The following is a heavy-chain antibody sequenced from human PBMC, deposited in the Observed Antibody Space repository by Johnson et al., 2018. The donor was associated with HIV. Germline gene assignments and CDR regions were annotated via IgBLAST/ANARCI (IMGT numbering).Heavy chain of an antibody. CDR2: ISYDGSNK. D-gene: IGHD1-26*01. CDR3: AREGLIVGCTLGAFDI. V-gene: IGHV3-30*04. Sequence: QVQLVESGGGVVQPGRSLRLSCAASGFTFSSYAMHWVRQAPGKGLEWVAVISYDGSNKYYADSVKGRFTISRDNSKNTLYLQMNSLRAEDTAVYYCAREGLIVGCTLGAFDIGGQGTMVTVSS. CDR1: GFTFSSYA. J-gene: IGHJ3*02.